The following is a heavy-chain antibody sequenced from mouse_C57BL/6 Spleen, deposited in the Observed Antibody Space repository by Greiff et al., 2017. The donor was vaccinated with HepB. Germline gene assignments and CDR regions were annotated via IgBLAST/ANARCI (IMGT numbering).Heavy chain of an antibody. CDR3: ARGYYGSGAMDY. J-gene: IGHJ4*01. D-gene: IGHD1-1*01. Sequence: EVKLMESGGGLVKPGGSLKLSCAASGFTFSDYGMHWVRQAPEKGLEWVAYISSGSSTIYYADTVKGRFTISRDNAKNTLFLQMTSLRSEDTAMYYCARGYYGSGAMDYWGQGTSVTVSS. CDR2: ISSGSSTI. V-gene: IGHV5-17*01. CDR1: GFTFSDYG.